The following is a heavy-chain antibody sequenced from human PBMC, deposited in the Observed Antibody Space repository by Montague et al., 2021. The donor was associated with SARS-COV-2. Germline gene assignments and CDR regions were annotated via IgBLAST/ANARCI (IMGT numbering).Heavy chain of an antibody. V-gene: IGHV2-5*02. CDR1: GFSLADNGVG. Sequence: PALVKPTQTLTLTCTLSGFSLADNGVGVGWIRQPPEKALEWLALIYWDDDKRYSPSLKSRLTITKDTSKNQVVLTMTNMDPVDTATYYCAHRPSIAAAGTFRFDPWGQGTLVTVSS. CDR3: AHRPSIAAAGTFRFDP. J-gene: IGHJ5*02. D-gene: IGHD6-13*01. CDR2: IYWDDDK.